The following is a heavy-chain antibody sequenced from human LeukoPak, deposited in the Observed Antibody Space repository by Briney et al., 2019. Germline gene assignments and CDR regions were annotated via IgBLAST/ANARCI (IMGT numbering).Heavy chain of an antibody. CDR2: ISGSGGST. D-gene: IGHD3-10*01. CDR1: GFTFSSYA. CDR3: AKDRDYYGSGSYPHYFDY. V-gene: IGHV3-23*01. J-gene: IGHJ4*02. Sequence: GGSLRLSCAASGFTFSSYAMSWVRQAPGKGLAWVSAISGSGGSTYYADSVKGRFTISRDNSKNTLYLQMNSLRAEDTAVYYCAKDRDYYGSGSYPHYFDYWGQGTLVTVSS.